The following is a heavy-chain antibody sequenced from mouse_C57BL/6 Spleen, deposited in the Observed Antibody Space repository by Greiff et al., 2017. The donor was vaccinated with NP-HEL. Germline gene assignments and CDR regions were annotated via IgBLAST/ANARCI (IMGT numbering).Heavy chain of an antibody. V-gene: IGHV5-17*01. CDR1: GFTFSDYG. Sequence: EVKLMESGGGLVKPGGSLKLSCAASGFTFSDYGMHWVRQAPEKGLEWVAYISSGSSTIYYADTVKGRFTISRDNAKNTLFLQMTSLRSEDTAMYYCARGPITTVVAPFDYWGQGTTLTVSS. CDR2: ISSGSSTI. D-gene: IGHD1-1*01. CDR3: ARGPITTVVAPFDY. J-gene: IGHJ2*01.